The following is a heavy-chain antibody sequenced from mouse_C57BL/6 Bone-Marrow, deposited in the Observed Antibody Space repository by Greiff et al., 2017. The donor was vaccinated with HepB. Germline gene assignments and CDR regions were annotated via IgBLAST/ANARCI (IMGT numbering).Heavy chain of an antibody. Sequence: VHVKQSGAELVRPGASVKLSCTASGFNIKDDYMHWVKQRPEQGLEWIGWIDPENGDTEYASKFQGKATITADTSSNTAYLQLSSLTSEDTAVYYCTTDSNYDYAMDYWGQGTSVTVSS. J-gene: IGHJ4*01. CDR2: IDPENGDT. D-gene: IGHD2-5*01. CDR1: GFNIKDDY. V-gene: IGHV14-4*01. CDR3: TTDSNYDYAMDY.